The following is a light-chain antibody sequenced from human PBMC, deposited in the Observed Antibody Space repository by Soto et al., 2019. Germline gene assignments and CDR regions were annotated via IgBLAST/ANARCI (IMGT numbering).Light chain of an antibody. Sequence: QSVLTQPASVSGSPGQSITISCTGTSSDFGRYNYVSWYQQHPGKAPKLIIYEVSNRPSGVPNRFSGSKSGNTASLTISGLKAEDAADDYCSSYTNTNTPDPEVFGGGTKLTVL. J-gene: IGLJ3*02. CDR1: SSDFGRYNY. V-gene: IGLV2-14*01. CDR2: EVS. CDR3: SSYTNTNTPDPEV.